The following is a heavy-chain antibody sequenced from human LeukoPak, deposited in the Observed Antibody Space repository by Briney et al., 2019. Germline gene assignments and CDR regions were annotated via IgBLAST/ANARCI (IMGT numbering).Heavy chain of an antibody. J-gene: IGHJ2*01. CDR1: GGSISSSSYY. CDR2: IYYTRST. D-gene: IGHD3-22*01. CDR3: ARGVTMIVVVIHDWYFDL. Sequence: SETLSLTCTVSGGSISSSSYYWGWIRQPPGRGLGWIGSIYYTRSTYYNPCLKSRVTISVDTSKNQFSLKLTSVTAADTAVYYCARGVTMIVVVIHDWYFDLWGRGTLVTVSS. V-gene: IGHV4-39*01.